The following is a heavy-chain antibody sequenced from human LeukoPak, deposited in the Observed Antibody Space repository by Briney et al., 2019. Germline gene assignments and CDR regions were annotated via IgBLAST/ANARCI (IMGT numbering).Heavy chain of an antibody. CDR2: MNPNSGNT. CDR3: ARVGSVAGTEFDY. D-gene: IGHD6-19*01. J-gene: IGHJ4*02. V-gene: IGHV1-8*01. CDR1: GYTFTSYD. Sequence: ASVKVSCKASGYTFTSYDINWVRQATGQGLEWMGWMNPNSGNTGYAQKFQGRVTMTRNTSISTAYMELSSPRSEDTAVYYCARVGSVAGTEFDYWGQGTLVTVSS.